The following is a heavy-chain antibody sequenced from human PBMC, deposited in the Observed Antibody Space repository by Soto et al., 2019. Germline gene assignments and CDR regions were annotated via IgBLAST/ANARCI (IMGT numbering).Heavy chain of an antibody. Sequence: ASVKFSCKASGYTFTGYYMHWVRQAPGQGLEWMGWINPNSGGTNYAQKFQGWVTMTRDTSISTAYMELSRLRSDDTAVYYCARDHIAARPRYYYYYGMDVWGQGTTVTVSS. CDR3: ARDHIAARPRYYYYYGMDV. CDR1: GYTFTGYY. D-gene: IGHD6-6*01. V-gene: IGHV1-2*04. J-gene: IGHJ6*02. CDR2: INPNSGGT.